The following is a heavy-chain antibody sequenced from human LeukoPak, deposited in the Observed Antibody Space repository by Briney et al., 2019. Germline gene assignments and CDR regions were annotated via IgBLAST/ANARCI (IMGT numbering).Heavy chain of an antibody. CDR3: AKDRRYLRTVFDY. D-gene: IGHD1-1*01. CDR2: ISGSGGST. J-gene: IGHJ4*02. CDR1: GFTFSGYA. V-gene: IGHV3-23*01. Sequence: GGSLRLSCAASGFTFSGYAMSWVRQAPGKGLEWVSAISGSGGSTYYADSVKGRFAISRDNSKNTLYLQMNSLRAEDTAVYYCAKDRRYLRTVFDYWGQGTLVTVSS.